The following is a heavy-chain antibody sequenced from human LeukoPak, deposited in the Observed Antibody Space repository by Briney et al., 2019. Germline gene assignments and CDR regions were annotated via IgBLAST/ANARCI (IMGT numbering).Heavy chain of an antibody. CDR1: GFTFVIYG. J-gene: IGHJ4*02. D-gene: IGHD6-13*01. Sequence: GGSLRLPGPAPGFTFVIYGMTWSGQGPGKGLEWAPGINWNGGSTGYADSVKGRFTISRDNAKNSLYLQMNSLRAEDTALYYCARGHHSSSYDYFDYWGQGTLVTVSS. CDR3: ARGHHSSSYDYFDY. V-gene: IGHV3-20*04. CDR2: INWNGGST.